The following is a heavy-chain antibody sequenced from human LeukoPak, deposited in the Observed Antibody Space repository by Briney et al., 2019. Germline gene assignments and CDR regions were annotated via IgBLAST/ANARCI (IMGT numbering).Heavy chain of an antibody. J-gene: IGHJ6*03. CDR3: AREPYYYYYYYMDV. CDR2: ISSSGSTI. Sequence: PGGSLRLSCAASGFTFSDYYMSWIRQAPGKGLEWVSYISSSGSTIYYADSVKGRFTISRDNAKNSLDLQMNSLRAEDTAVYYCAREPYYYYYYYMDVWGKGTTVTVSS. V-gene: IGHV3-11*01. CDR1: GFTFSDYY.